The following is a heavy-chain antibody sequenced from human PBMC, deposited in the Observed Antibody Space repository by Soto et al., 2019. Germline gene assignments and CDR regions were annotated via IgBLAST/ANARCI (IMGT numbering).Heavy chain of an antibody. Sequence: PSGRMAISRAVSGESVSSTNGGRWVHKPPGQGLEWIGEIYHSGSTNYNPSLKSRVTISVDKSKNQFSLKLSSVTAADTAVYYCARDRDPYCSSTSCASDVWGQGTTVTVSS. D-gene: IGHD2-2*01. CDR2: IYHSGST. CDR3: ARDRDPYCSSTSCASDV. J-gene: IGHJ6*02. V-gene: IGHV4-4*02. CDR1: GESVSSTNG.